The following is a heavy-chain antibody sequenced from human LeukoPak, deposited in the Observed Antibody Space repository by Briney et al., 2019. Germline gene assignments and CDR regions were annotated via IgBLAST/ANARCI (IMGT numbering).Heavy chain of an antibody. J-gene: IGHJ6*02. Sequence: ASVKVSCTASGYTFTGYAVSWVRQAPGQGLEWIGWISAYNGVTNYAQKFQDRVTMTTDTSTTTGYMELRSLKSDDTAVYYCARDQLRYYGSGSYYSDMDVWGQGTTVTVSS. CDR2: ISAYNGVT. V-gene: IGHV1-18*01. CDR3: ARDQLRYYGSGSYYSDMDV. CDR1: GYTFTGYA. D-gene: IGHD3-10*01.